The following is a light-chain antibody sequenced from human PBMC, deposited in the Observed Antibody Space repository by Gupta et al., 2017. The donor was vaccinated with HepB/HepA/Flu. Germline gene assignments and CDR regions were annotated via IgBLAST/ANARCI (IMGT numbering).Light chain of an antibody. CDR1: QTISTY. J-gene: IGKJ1*01. CDR3: QQYGSSPLT. V-gene: IGKV3-20*01. CDR2: AAS. Sequence: EIVLTQSPGTPSLSPGSRATLSCRASQTISTYLAWYQQKPGQAPRLLIYAASSGATGIPDSFTGSGSGTDFTLNISRVEPEDFAVYYCQQYGSSPLTFGKGTKVEIK.